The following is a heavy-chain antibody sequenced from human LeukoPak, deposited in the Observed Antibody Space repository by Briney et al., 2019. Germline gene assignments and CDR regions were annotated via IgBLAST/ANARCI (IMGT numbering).Heavy chain of an antibody. Sequence: TGGSLRLSCVASGFTFSSYALSWVRQAPGKGLEWVSGISGSGGSTYYADSVRGRFTISRDNSKNTLYLEMNSLRAEDTAVYYCAKEEALDQAGFNAFNIWGQGTMVTVSS. V-gene: IGHV3-23*01. D-gene: IGHD3/OR15-3a*01. CDR2: ISGSGGST. CDR1: GFTFSSYA. J-gene: IGHJ3*02. CDR3: AKEEALDQAGFNAFNI.